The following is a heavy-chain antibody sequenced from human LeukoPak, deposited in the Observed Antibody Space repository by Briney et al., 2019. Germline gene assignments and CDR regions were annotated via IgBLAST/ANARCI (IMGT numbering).Heavy chain of an antibody. V-gene: IGHV3-11*01. CDR2: ISSSGSTI. Sequence: PGGSLRLSCAASGFTFSDYYMSWIRQAPGKGLEWVSYISSSGSTIYYADSVKGRFTISRDNAENSLYLQMKSLRAEDTAVYYYARDSGYYYYGMDVWGQGTTVTVSS. CDR1: GFTFSDYY. CDR3: ARDSGYYYYGMDV. J-gene: IGHJ6*02.